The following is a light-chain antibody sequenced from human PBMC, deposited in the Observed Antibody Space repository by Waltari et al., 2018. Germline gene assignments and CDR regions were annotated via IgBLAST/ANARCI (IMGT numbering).Light chain of an antibody. Sequence: IVMTQSPDSLALSLGERATIICRSSQSVVYSSNNKNYLAWYQQKPGQPPKLLIYWASTRDTGVPDRFSGSESGTDFTLTISSLQAEDVAVYYCQQYYSTPRTFGGGTKVEI. V-gene: IGKV4-1*01. CDR1: QSVVYSSNNKNY. CDR3: QQYYSTPRT. CDR2: WAS. J-gene: IGKJ4*02.